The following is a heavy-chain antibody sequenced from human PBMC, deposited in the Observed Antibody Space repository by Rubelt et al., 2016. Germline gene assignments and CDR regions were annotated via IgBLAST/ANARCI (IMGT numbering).Heavy chain of an antibody. CDR1: GGSISSYY. V-gene: IGHV4-4*07. CDR2: IYTSGST. J-gene: IGHJ4*02. D-gene: IGHD4-17*01. Sequence: ESGPGLVKPSETLSLTCTVSGGSISSYYWSWIRQPAGKGLEWIGRIYTSGSTNYNPSLKSRVTMSVYTSKNQFSLKLSSVTAADTAVYYCARGDPDRGSRTVTLDYWGQGTLVTVSS. CDR3: ARGDPDRGSRTVTLDY.